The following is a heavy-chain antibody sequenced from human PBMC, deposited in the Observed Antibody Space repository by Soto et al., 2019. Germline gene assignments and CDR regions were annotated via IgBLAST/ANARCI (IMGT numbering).Heavy chain of an antibody. CDR1: GYAFTTYG. D-gene: IGHD1-1*01. CDR3: ARGRYGDY. CDR2: ISAHNGNT. J-gene: IGHJ4*02. Sequence: QVHLVQSGAEVKKPGASVKVSCKGSGYAFTTYGITWVRQAPGQGLEWLGWISAHNGNTNYAQKLQGRVTVTRDTSTSTAYMELRTLRSDDTAVYHWARGRYGDYWGQGALVTVSS. V-gene: IGHV1-18*01.